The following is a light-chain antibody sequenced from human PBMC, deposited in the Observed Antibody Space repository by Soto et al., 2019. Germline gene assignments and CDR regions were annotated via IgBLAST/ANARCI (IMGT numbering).Light chain of an antibody. CDR1: SSDVGGYNY. J-gene: IGLJ3*02. V-gene: IGLV2-8*01. CDR3: SSYAASNNFYFV. Sequence: QSALTQPPSASGSPGQSVTISCTGTSSDVGGYNYVSWYQQYPGRAPKLMIYEVTKRPSGVPDRFSGSTSGNTASLTVSGLQAEDEADYYCSSYAASNNFYFVFGGGTKVTVL. CDR2: EVT.